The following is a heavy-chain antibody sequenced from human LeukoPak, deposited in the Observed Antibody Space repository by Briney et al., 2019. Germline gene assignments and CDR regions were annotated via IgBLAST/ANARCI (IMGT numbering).Heavy chain of an antibody. Sequence: ASVKVSCKASGYTFTSYGISWMRQAPGQGLEWMGWTSAYNGNTNYAQKLQGRVTMTTDTSTSTAYMELRSQRSDDTAVYYCARDFLSGSYYRGAFDIWGQGTMVTVSS. CDR1: GYTFTSYG. CDR2: TSAYNGNT. D-gene: IGHD1-26*01. V-gene: IGHV1-18*01. CDR3: ARDFLSGSYYRGAFDI. J-gene: IGHJ3*02.